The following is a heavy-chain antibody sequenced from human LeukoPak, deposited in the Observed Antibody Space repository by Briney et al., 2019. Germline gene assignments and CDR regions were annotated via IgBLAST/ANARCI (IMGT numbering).Heavy chain of an antibody. D-gene: IGHD1-7*01. Sequence: PSETLSLTCTVSGDSIGRTGLNWAWFRQPPGKGLEWIGSISYSGRTFFNPSVKSRVSISSDTSENQFSLKMNSMTAADTAVYYCARDDKNWNYDRWGQGTLVSVSS. J-gene: IGHJ5*02. V-gene: IGHV4-39*07. CDR3: ARDDKNWNYDR. CDR1: GDSIGRTGLN. CDR2: ISYSGRT.